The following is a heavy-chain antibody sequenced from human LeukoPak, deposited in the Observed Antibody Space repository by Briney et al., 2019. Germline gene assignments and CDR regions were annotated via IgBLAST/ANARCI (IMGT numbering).Heavy chain of an antibody. CDR1: GGSISSSSYY. D-gene: IGHD3-10*01. CDR2: IYYSGST. CDR3: ARGELGYGS. J-gene: IGHJ4*02. V-gene: IGHV4-39*01. Sequence: SETLSLTCTVSGGSISSSSYYWGWIRQPPGKGLEWIGSIYYSGSTYYNPSLKSRVTISVDTSKNQFSLKLSSVTAADTAVYYCARGELGYGSWGQGILVTVSS.